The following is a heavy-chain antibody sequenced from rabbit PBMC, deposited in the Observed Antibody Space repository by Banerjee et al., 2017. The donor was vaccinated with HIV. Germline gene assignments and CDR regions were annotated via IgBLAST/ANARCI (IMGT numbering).Heavy chain of an antibody. D-gene: IGHD6-1*01. V-gene: IGHV1S45*01. J-gene: IGHJ4*01. CDR3: AREEYVGYGYANL. Sequence: QEQLVESGGGLVKPGASLTLTCTASGFSFSGGYDMCWVRQAPGKGLEWIACIYASSGRTYYASWAKGRFTISKTSSTTVTLQMTSLTAADTATYFCAREEYVGYGYANLWGQGTLVTVS. CDR1: GFSFSGGYD. CDR2: IYASSGRT.